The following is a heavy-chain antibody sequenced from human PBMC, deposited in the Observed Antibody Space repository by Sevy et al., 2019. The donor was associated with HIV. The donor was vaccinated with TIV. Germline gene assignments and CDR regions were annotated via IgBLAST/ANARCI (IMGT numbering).Heavy chain of an antibody. V-gene: IGHV3-23*01. CDR3: AKFEPPRVDIVATTGAYYYYGMDV. D-gene: IGHD5-12*01. CDR1: GFTFSSYA. CDR2: ISGSGGST. Sequence: GGSLRLSCAASGFTFSSYAMSWVRQAPGKGLEWVSAISGSGGSTYYANSVKGRFTISRDNSKNTLYLQMNSLRAEDTAVYYCAKFEPPRVDIVATTGAYYYYGMDVWGQGTTVTVSS. J-gene: IGHJ6*02.